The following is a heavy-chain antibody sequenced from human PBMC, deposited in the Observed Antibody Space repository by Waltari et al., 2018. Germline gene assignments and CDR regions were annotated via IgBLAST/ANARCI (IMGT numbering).Heavy chain of an antibody. Sequence: EVQLVESGGGLVQPGGSLRLSCAASGFTFSSYWMHWVRQAPGKGLVWVSRINRDGSSTSYADSVKGRFTISRDNAKNTLYLQMNSLRAEDTAVYYCARDRLLTAGTNHYYMDVWGKGTTVTISS. D-gene: IGHD6-13*01. CDR1: GFTFSSYW. CDR3: ARDRLLTAGTNHYYMDV. V-gene: IGHV3-74*01. J-gene: IGHJ6*03. CDR2: INRDGSST.